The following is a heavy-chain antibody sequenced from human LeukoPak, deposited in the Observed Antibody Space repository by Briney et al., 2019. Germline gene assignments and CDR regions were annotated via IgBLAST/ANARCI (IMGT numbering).Heavy chain of an antibody. D-gene: IGHD4-17*01. CDR1: GYSFSNYW. CDR2: IYPGNSDT. V-gene: IGHV5-51*01. CDR3: ARRGHYDYGFSP. J-gene: IGHJ5*02. Sequence: ESLKISCKGSGYSFSNYWIGWVRQMPGKGLEWMGIIYPGNSDTRYSPSFQGQVTISADKSISTAYLHWSSLKASDTAMYYCARRGHYDYGFSPWGQEPWSPSPQ.